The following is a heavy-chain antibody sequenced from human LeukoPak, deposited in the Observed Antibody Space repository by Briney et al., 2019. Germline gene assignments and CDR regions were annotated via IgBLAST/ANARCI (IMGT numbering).Heavy chain of an antibody. CDR2: ISGSGGST. CDR1: GFTFSSYA. J-gene: IGHJ5*02. CDR3: AEGGSKGAYWYDP. V-gene: IGHV3-23*01. D-gene: IGHD3-16*01. Sequence: GGSLRLSCAASGFTFSSYAMSWVRQAPGKGLEWVSAISGSGGSTYYADSVKGRFTLSRDNYKNTLYLQMNSLRAEGTAVYYCAEGGSKGAYWYDPWGQGTLVTVS.